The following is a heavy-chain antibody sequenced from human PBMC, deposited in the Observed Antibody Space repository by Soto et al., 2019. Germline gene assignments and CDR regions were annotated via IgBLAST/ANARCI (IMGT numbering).Heavy chain of an antibody. J-gene: IGHJ1*01. V-gene: IGHV3-23*01. D-gene: IGHD2-21*02. CDR3: AKSCGGDCYSRFEH. CDR2: ISDSGGSR. CDR1: GFTFSSSA. Sequence: GGSLRLSCAASGFTFSSSAVTWVRQAPGKGLEWVSSISDSGGSRYYADSVKGRFTISRDNSKNTLYLQMNSLGAEDTAVYYCAKSCGGDCYSRFEHWGHGTQVTVSP.